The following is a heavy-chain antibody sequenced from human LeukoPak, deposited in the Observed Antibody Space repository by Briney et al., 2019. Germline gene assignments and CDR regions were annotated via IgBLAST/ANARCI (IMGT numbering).Heavy chain of an antibody. CDR3: ARRDLGTMIVVVISYHDAFDI. Sequence: PSETLSLTCTVSGGSSSGRSYYWGWIRQPPGKGLEWIGSIYYSGSTYYNPSLKSRVTISVDTSKNQFSLKLSSVTAADTAVYYCARRDLGTMIVVVISYHDAFDIWGQGTMVTVSS. J-gene: IGHJ3*02. CDR1: GGSSSGRSYY. V-gene: IGHV4-39*01. CDR2: IYYSGST. D-gene: IGHD3-22*01.